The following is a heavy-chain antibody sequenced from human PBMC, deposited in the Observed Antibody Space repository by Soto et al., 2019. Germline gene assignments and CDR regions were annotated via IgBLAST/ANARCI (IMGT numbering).Heavy chain of an antibody. CDR2: IYYSGST. CDR3: ARADCSGGSCYRNDAFDI. Sequence: QVQLQESGPGLVKPSQTLSLTCTVSGGSISSGGYYWSWIRQHPGKGLEWIGYIYYSGSTYYNPSLKSRVTISVDTSKNQFSPKLSSVTAADTAVYYCARADCSGGSCYRNDAFDIWGQGSMVTVSS. CDR1: GGSISSGGYY. D-gene: IGHD2-15*01. V-gene: IGHV4-31*03. J-gene: IGHJ3*02.